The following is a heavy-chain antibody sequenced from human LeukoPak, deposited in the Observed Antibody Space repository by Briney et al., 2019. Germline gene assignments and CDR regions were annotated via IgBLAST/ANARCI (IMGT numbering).Heavy chain of an antibody. J-gene: IGHJ4*02. CDR1: GYTFTTYY. V-gene: IGHV1-46*01. CDR3: ARDAPGYYDFWSGYYEIFDY. D-gene: IGHD3-3*01. CDR2: ITPSGGST. Sequence: GASVKVSCKASGYTFTTYYMHWVRQAPGQGLEWMGVITPSGGSTSYAQKFQGRVTMTRDMSTSTVYMDLSSLRSEDTAVYYCARDAPGYYDFWSGYYEIFDYWGQGTLVTVSS.